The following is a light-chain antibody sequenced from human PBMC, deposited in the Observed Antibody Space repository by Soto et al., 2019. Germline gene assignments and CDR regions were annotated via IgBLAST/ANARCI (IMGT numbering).Light chain of an antibody. V-gene: IGLV2-14*01. J-gene: IGLJ3*02. CDR3: SSYTSSSTLDWV. CDR2: EVS. CDR1: SSDVGGYNY. Sequence: QSALTQPASVSGSPGQSITNSCTGTSSDVGGYNYVSWYQQHPGKAPKLMIYEVSNRPSGVSNRFSGSKSGNTASLTISGLQAEDEADYYCSSYTSSSTLDWVFGGATKLTVL.